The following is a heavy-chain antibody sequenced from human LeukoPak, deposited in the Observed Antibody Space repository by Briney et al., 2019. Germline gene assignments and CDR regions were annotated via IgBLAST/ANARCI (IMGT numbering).Heavy chain of an antibody. CDR1: GFTFSDYG. J-gene: IGHJ4*02. CDR3: AKEVLPRDYYDSSGPVDY. Sequence: GGSLRLSCGASGFTFSDYGIHWVRQAPGKGLEWVAVISYDGTNKYYVDSVKGRFTISRDNSKNTLYLQMNSLTVKDTAVYFCAKEVLPRDYYDSSGPVDYWGQGTLVTVSS. D-gene: IGHD3-22*01. CDR2: ISYDGTNK. V-gene: IGHV3-30*18.